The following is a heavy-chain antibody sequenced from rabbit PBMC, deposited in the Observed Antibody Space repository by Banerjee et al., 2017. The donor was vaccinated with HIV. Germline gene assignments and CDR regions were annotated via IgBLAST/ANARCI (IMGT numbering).Heavy chain of an antibody. Sequence: QSLEESGGDLVQPGGSLTLSCKASGFDFSSYYMSWVRQAPGKGLEWIGIIYAGKGSTYCASWAKGRFTISKTSSTTVTLQMTSLTAADTATYFCARDPGNAYHDLWGPGTLVTVS. CDR3: ARDPGNAYHDL. V-gene: IGHV1S40*01. J-gene: IGHJ6*01. CDR1: GFDFSSYY. CDR2: IYAGKGST. D-gene: IGHD6-1*01.